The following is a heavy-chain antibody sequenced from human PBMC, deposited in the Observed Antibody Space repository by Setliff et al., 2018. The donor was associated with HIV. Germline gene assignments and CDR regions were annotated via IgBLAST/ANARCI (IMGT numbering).Heavy chain of an antibody. J-gene: IGHJ4*02. Sequence: SETLSLTCTVSGGSISSYYWSWIRQPPGKGLEWLGHIYSRGSTNYNPSLKSRVTISVDTSKNQFSLKLYSVTAVDTAVYYCARAYFGSGIYYWGQGTLVTVSS. CDR1: GGSISSYY. V-gene: IGHV4-4*09. CDR2: IYSRGST. CDR3: ARAYFGSGIYY. D-gene: IGHD3-10*01.